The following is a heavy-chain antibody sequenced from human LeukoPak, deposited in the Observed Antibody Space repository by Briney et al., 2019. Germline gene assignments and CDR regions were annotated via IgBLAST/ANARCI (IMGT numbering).Heavy chain of an antibody. D-gene: IGHD6-13*01. CDR2: ISGSGGST. V-gene: IGHV3-23*01. CDR3: AKAHSSSWYGDFDY. Sequence: GGSLRLSCAASGFTFSSYAMSWVSQAPGKGPEWGSAISGSGGSTYYADSVKGRFTISRDNSKNTLYLQMNSLRAEDTAVYYCAKAHSSSWYGDFDYWGQGTLVTVSS. J-gene: IGHJ4*02. CDR1: GFTFSSYA.